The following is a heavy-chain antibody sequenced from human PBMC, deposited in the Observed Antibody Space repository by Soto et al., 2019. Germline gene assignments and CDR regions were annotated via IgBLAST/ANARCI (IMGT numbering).Heavy chain of an antibody. CDR1: GGSISSGGYY. D-gene: IGHD3-22*01. J-gene: IGHJ3*02. CDR3: ARDGDYYDSSGSGWAFDI. V-gene: IGHV4-31*03. CDR2: IYYSGST. Sequence: PSETLSLTCTVSGGSISSGGYYWSWIRQHPGKGLEWIGYIYYSGSTYYNPSLKSRVTISVDTSKNQFSLKLSSVTAADTAVYYCARDGDYYDSSGSGWAFDIWGQGTMVTVSS.